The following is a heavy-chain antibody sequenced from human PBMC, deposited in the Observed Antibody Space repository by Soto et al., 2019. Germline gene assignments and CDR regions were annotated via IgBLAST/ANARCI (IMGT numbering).Heavy chain of an antibody. D-gene: IGHD3-9*01. J-gene: IGHJ5*02. Sequence: ASVKVSCKASGYTFTSYGISWVRQAPGQGLEWMGWISAYNGNTNYAQKLQGRVTMTTDTSTSTAYMELRSLRSDDTAVYYCARAFRYYDILTGLWFDPWGQGTLVTVSS. CDR2: ISAYNGNT. CDR3: ARAFRYYDILTGLWFDP. V-gene: IGHV1-18*01. CDR1: GYTFTSYG.